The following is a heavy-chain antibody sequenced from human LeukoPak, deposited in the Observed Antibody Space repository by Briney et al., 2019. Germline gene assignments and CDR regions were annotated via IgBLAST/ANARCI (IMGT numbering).Heavy chain of an antibody. CDR1: GYRFTNYW. V-gene: IGHV5-51*01. CDR2: IYPGDSDT. J-gene: IGHJ3*02. D-gene: IGHD3-22*01. CDR3: ARELEDGSAYYSSGGDAFDI. Sequence: GESLKISCKGSGYRFTNYWIGWVRQMPGKGLEWMGIIYPGDSDTRYSPSFQGQVTISADKSISTAYLQWSSLKASDTAMYYCARELEDGSAYYSSGGDAFDIWGQGTMVTVSS.